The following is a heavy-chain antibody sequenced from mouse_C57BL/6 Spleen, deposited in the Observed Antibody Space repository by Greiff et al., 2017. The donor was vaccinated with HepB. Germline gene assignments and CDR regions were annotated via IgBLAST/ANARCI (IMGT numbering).Heavy chain of an antibody. CDR1: GYSITSGYY. CDR2: ISYDGSN. Sequence: EVQLQESGPGLVKPSQSLSLTCSVTGYSITSGYYWNWIRQFPGNKLEWMGYISYDGSNNYNPSLKNRISITRDTSKNQFFLKLNSVTTEDTATYYCARGSTVVAREYAMDYWGQGTSVTVSS. CDR3: ARGSTVVAREYAMDY. D-gene: IGHD1-1*01. J-gene: IGHJ4*01. V-gene: IGHV3-6*01.